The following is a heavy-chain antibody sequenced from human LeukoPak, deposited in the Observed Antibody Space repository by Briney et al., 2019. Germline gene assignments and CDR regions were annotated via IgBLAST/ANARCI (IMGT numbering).Heavy chain of an antibody. CDR3: ARSRPLPKTTGIAAAGKTFGY. D-gene: IGHD6-13*01. CDR1: GFTFSSYS. V-gene: IGHV3-48*01. CDR2: ISSSSSTI. Sequence: PGGSLRLSCAASGFTFSSYSMNWVRQAPGKGLEWGSYISSSSSTIYYADFVKGRFTISRDNAKNSLYLQMNSLRAEDTAVYYCARSRPLPKTTGIAAAGKTFGYWGQGTLVTVSS. J-gene: IGHJ4*02.